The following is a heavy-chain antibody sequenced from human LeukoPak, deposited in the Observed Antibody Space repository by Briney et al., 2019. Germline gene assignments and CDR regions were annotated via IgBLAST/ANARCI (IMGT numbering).Heavy chain of an antibody. Sequence: SQTLSLTCTVSGGSISSGDYYWSWLRQPPGKGLEWIGYVYYSGSTYYNPSLKSRVTISVDTSKNQFSLKLSSVTAADTAVYYCARENGDYVGYWGQGTLVTVSS. J-gene: IGHJ4*02. CDR3: ARENGDYVGY. CDR2: VYYSGST. CDR1: GGSISSGDYY. V-gene: IGHV4-30-4*01. D-gene: IGHD4-17*01.